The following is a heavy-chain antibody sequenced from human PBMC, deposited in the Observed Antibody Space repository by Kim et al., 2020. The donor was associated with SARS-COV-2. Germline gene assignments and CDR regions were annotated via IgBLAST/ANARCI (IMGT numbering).Heavy chain of an antibody. Sequence: ASVKVSCKASGYTFTGYYMHWVRQAPGQGLEWMGWINPNSGGTNYAQKFQGRVTMTRDTSISTAYMELSRLRSDDTAVYYCARDWGGSYYKGMDVWGQGTTVTVSS. J-gene: IGHJ6*02. CDR2: INPNSGGT. CDR1: GYTFTGYY. CDR3: ARDWGGSYYKGMDV. D-gene: IGHD1-26*01. V-gene: IGHV1-2*02.